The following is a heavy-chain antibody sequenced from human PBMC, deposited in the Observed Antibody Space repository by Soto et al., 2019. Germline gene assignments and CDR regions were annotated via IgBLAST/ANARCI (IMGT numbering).Heavy chain of an antibody. CDR3: ARASRGCYLE. V-gene: IGHV4-31*03. Sequence: SETLSLTCTVSGGSISSGGYFWSWIRQHPGKGLEWIGDIYYSGNTYYNPSLKSRVTISLDTSKNQFALKLSSVTAADTAVHYCARASRGCYLEWGPGNLVTVSS. J-gene: IGHJ4*02. D-gene: IGHD2-21*02. CDR1: GGSISSGGYF. CDR2: IYYSGNT.